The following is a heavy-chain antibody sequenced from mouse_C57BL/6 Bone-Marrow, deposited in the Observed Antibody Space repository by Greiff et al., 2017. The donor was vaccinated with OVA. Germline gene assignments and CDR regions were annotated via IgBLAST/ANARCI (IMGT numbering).Heavy chain of an antibody. CDR2: IDPSDSYT. Sequence: VQLQQSGAELVKPGASVKLSCKASGYTFTSYWMQWVKQRPEQGLEWIGEIDPSDSYTNYNQKFKGKATLTVDTSSSTAYMQLSSLTSEDSAVYYCARITTVPYWGQGTTLTVSS. V-gene: IGHV1-50*01. CDR1: GYTFTSYW. CDR3: ARITTVPY. D-gene: IGHD1-1*01. J-gene: IGHJ2*01.